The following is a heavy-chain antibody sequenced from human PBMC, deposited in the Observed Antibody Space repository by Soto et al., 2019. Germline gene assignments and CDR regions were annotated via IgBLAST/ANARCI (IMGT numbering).Heavy chain of an antibody. Sequence: GGSLRLSCAASGLTFRSYAMSWVRQATGKGLEWVSAISGSGGSTYYADSVKGRFTISRDNSKNTLYLQMNSLRAEDTAVYYCAKRAYKRVRGGITFYYYYYMDVWGKGTTVTVSS. V-gene: IGHV3-23*01. CDR1: GLTFRSYA. CDR3: AKRAYKRVRGGITFYYYYYMDV. D-gene: IGHD3-16*01. J-gene: IGHJ6*03. CDR2: ISGSGGST.